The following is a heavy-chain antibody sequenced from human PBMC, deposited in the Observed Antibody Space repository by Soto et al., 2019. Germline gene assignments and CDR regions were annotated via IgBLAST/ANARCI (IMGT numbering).Heavy chain of an antibody. CDR3: AKTANGWFSAFDI. Sequence: EVPLLESGGGLVQPGGSLRLSCAASGFTFSSYAMSWVRQAPGKGLEWVSAISGSGGTTYYADSVKGRFTFSSDNSKNTLNRQMNSLRAEDTAVYYCAKTANGWFSAFDIWGQGTMATVSS. J-gene: IGHJ3*02. CDR1: GFTFSSYA. D-gene: IGHD6-19*01. V-gene: IGHV3-23*01. CDR2: ISGSGGTT.